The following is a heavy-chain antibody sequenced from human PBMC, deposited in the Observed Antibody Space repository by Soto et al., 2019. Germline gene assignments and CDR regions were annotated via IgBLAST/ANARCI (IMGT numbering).Heavy chain of an antibody. Sequence: SETLSLTCTVSGGSVSSGSYYWSWIRQPPGKGLEWIGYIYYSGSTNYNPSLKSRVTISVDTSKNQFSLKLSSVTAADTAVYYCARAILRGKGDYDSSGYYAQADHWGQGTLVTVSS. D-gene: IGHD3-22*01. CDR3: ARAILRGKGDYDSSGYYAQADH. J-gene: IGHJ5*02. V-gene: IGHV4-61*01. CDR2: IYYSGST. CDR1: GGSVSSGSYY.